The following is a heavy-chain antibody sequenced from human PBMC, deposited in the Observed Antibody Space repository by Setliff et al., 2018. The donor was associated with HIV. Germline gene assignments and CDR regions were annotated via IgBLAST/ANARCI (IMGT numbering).Heavy chain of an antibody. D-gene: IGHD6-6*01. CDR3: ARDPAPSSSASYFQH. CDR1: GYTFTGYY. V-gene: IGHV1-46*01. J-gene: IGHJ1*01. CDR2: INPSSGST. Sequence: GASVKVSCKASGYTFTGYYIHRVRQAPGQGLEWMGIINPSSGSTTYAQKFQGRVTMTRDTSTGTVYMELSSLRSEDTAVYYCARDPAPSSSASYFQHWGQGTPVAVSS.